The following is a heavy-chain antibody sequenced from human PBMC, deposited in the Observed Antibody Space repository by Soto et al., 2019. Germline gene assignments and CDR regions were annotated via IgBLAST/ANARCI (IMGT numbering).Heavy chain of an antibody. V-gene: IGHV3-30*18. CDR1: GVTFSSYG. CDR2: ISYDGSNK. CDR3: AKRSSSSTFDY. D-gene: IGHD6-6*01. Sequence: PGGSLRLSCAASGVTFSSYGMHWVRQAPGKGLEWVAVISYDGSNKYYADSVKGRFTISRDNSKNTLYLQMNSLRAEDTAVYYCAKRSSSSTFDYWGQGTLVTVSS. J-gene: IGHJ4*02.